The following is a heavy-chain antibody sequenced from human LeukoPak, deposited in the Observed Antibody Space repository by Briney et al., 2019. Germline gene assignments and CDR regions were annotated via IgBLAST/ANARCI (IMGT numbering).Heavy chain of an antibody. CDR1: GASISSSSSL. CDR2: IYYSGST. D-gene: IGHD3-16*01. CDR3: ARDGNLYEKIDY. Sequence: SETLSLTCTVSGASISSSSSLWGWIRQPPGKGLEWIGSIYYSGSTYYNPSLKSRVTISVDTSKNLFSLKLSSVTAADTAVYYCARDGNLYEKIDYWGQGTLVTVSS. J-gene: IGHJ4*02. V-gene: IGHV4-39*07.